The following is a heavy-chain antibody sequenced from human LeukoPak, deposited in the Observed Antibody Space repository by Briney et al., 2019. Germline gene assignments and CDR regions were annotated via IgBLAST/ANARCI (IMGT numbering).Heavy chain of an antibody. Sequence: GGSLRLSCAASGFTFSSYAMSWVRQAPGKGLEWVSAISGSGGSTYYADSVKGRFTISRDNSKNTLYLQMNSLRAEDTAVYYCAKASSTSCYIIRNLDPWGQGTLVTVSS. CDR2: ISGSGGST. J-gene: IGHJ5*02. CDR3: AKASSTSCYIIRNLDP. D-gene: IGHD2-2*02. CDR1: GFTFSSYA. V-gene: IGHV3-23*01.